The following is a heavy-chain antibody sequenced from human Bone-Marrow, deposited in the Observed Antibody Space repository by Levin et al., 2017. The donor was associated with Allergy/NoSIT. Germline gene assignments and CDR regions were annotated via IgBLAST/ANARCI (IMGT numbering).Heavy chain of an antibody. CDR2: INQDGSEK. CDR1: GFTFSTYW. J-gene: IGHJ4*02. V-gene: IGHV3-7*01. D-gene: IGHD6-19*01. CDR3: ASGYTSGY. Sequence: LSLTCAASGFTFSTYWVGWVRQAPGKGLEWVANINQDGSEKHYVDSVKGRFTVSRDNAKNSLYLQMNSLRAEDTAVYYCASGYTSGYWGQGTLVTVSS.